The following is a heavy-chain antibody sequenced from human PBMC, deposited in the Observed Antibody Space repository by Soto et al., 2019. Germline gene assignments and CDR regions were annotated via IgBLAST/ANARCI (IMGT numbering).Heavy chain of an antibody. J-gene: IGHJ4*02. CDR1: GGSISSSSYF. D-gene: IGHD1-26*01. CDR3: ATARIVGATAPLDY. Sequence: SETLSLTCTVSGGSISSSSYFWGWIRQPPGKGLEWIASVYYSGTPYYNPSLKSRVTISIDTSKNQFSLKLSSVTAADTAVYYCATARIVGATAPLDYWGQGTLVTVSS. CDR2: VYYSGTP. V-gene: IGHV4-39*07.